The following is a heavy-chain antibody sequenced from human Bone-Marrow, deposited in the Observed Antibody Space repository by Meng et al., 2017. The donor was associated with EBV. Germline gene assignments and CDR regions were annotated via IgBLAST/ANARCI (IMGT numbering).Heavy chain of an antibody. V-gene: IGHV1-8*01. CDR2: MNPNSGNT. D-gene: IGHD4-17*01. J-gene: IGHJ4*02. CDR1: GYTFTSYD. Sequence: QVQVVQAGAEVKKPGSSVKVSCKASGYTFTSYDINWVRQATGQGLEWMGWMNPNSGNTGYAQKFQGRVTMTRNTSISTAYMELSSLRSEDTAVYYCARGSDYGDYQPLGYWGQGTLVTVFS. CDR3: ARGSDYGDYQPLGY.